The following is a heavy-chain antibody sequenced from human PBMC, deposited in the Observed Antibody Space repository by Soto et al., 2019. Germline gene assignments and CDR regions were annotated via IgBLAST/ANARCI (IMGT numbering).Heavy chain of an antibody. V-gene: IGHV4-34*01. D-gene: IGHD2-15*01. J-gene: IGHJ5*02. CDR2: INHSGST. CDR3: ARETVVVVAATSWFDP. Sequence: SETLSLTCAVYGGSFSGYYWSWIRQPPGKGLEWIGEINHSGSTNYNPSLKSRVTISVDTSKNQFSLKLSSVTAADTAVYYCARETVVVVAATSWFDPWGQGTLVTAPQ. CDR1: GGSFSGYY.